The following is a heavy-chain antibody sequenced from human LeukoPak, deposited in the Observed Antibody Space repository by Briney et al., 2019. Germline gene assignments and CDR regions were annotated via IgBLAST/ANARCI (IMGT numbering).Heavy chain of an antibody. Sequence: GGSLRLSCAASGFTLCSYAMSWVRPAPGEGGECVSAPSGSGGSTYYADTVKGRFTISRDNSKNTLYLQMNSLRAEDTAVYYCANLSHVRNAFDIWGQGTMVTVSS. V-gene: IGHV3-23*01. CDR1: GFTLCSYA. CDR2: PSGSGGST. CDR3: ANLSHVRNAFDI. J-gene: IGHJ3*02.